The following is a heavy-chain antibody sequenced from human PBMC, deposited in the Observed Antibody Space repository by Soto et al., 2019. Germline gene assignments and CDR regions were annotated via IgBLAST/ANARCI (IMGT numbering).Heavy chain of an antibody. D-gene: IGHD3-22*01. J-gene: IGHJ4*02. CDR1: GFTFSSYA. Sequence: EVQLLESGGGLVQPGGSLRLSCAASGFTFSSYAMSWVRQAPGKGLEWVSAISGSGGSTYYADSVKGRFTISRDNSKNTLYLQMISLRAEDMAVYYCAKGVITMIVVAPYFDSCGQGTLVTVSS. CDR2: ISGSGGST. CDR3: AKGVITMIVVAPYFDS. V-gene: IGHV3-23*01.